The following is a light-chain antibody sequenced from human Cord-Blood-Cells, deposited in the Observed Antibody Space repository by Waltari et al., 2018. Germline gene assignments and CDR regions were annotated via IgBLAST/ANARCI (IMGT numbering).Light chain of an antibody. CDR2: RNN. CDR1: SSTLASNH. J-gene: IGLJ2*01. Sequence: TVLTPPPSASGTPGQRVTIPCFGSSSTLASNHLYWYQQFPGTAPKLLIYRNNQRPSGVPDRFSGSKSGTSASLAISGLRSEDEADYYCAAWDDSLSGLVFGGGTKLTVL. V-gene: IGLV1-47*01. CDR3: AAWDDSLSGLV.